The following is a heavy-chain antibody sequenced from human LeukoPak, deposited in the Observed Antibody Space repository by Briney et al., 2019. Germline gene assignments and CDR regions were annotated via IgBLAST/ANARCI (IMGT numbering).Heavy chain of an antibody. CDR3: ARTLLVRFLASYYFDY. Sequence: PSETLSLTCTVSGGSISSSSYYWGWIRQPPGKGLEWIGSIYYSGSTYYNPSLKSRVTISVDTSKNQFSLKLSSVTAADTAVYYCARTLLVRFLASYYFDYWGQGTLVTVSS. D-gene: IGHD3-3*01. J-gene: IGHJ4*02. CDR2: IYYSGST. V-gene: IGHV4-39*01. CDR1: GGSISSSSYY.